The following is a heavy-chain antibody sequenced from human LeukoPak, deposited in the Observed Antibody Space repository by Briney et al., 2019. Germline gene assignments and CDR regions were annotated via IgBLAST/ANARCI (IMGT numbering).Heavy chain of an antibody. D-gene: IGHD3-22*01. CDR2: INPNSGGT. V-gene: IGHV1-2*02. Sequence: VASVKVSCKASGYTFTGYYMHWVRQAPGQGLEWMGWINPNSGGTNYAQKFQGRVTMTRDTSISTAYMELSRLRSDDTAVYYCARLDYYDGSGYYFIDYWGQGTLVTVSS. J-gene: IGHJ4*02. CDR1: GYTFTGYY. CDR3: ARLDYYDGSGYYFIDY.